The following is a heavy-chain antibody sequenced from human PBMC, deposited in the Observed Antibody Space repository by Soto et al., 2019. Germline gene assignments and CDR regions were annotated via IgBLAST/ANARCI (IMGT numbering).Heavy chain of an antibody. CDR2: FSSSSSTI. D-gene: IGHD6-19*01. Sequence: GGSLRLSCAASGFTFSSYSINWVRQAPGKGLEWVSYFSSSSSTIYYADSVKGRFTISRDNAKNSLYLQMNSLRAEDTAVYYCARINWLGFFDYWGQGTQVTVSS. CDR1: GFTFSSYS. V-gene: IGHV3-48*01. CDR3: ARINWLGFFDY. J-gene: IGHJ4*02.